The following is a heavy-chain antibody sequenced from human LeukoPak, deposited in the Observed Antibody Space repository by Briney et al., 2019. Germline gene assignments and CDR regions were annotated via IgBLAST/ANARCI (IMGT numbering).Heavy chain of an antibody. D-gene: IGHD2-15*01. CDR2: MNPNSGNT. J-gene: IGHJ1*01. Sequence: ASVNVSCKASGYTFTSYDVNWVRQATGQGREWIGWMNPNSGNTGYAQKFQGRVTITRNTSISTAYMELSSLRSEDWAVYCCARGRGYCSGGSCNPEYFQHWGQSTLVTVSS. V-gene: IGHV1-8*03. CDR3: ARGRGYCSGGSCNPEYFQH. CDR1: GYTFTSYD.